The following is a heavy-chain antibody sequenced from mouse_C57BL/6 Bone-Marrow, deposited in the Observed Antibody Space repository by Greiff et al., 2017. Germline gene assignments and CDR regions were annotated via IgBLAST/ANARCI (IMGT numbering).Heavy chain of an antibody. CDR2: IHPNSGST. CDR3: ARYYCSSTGGGDYSMDY. J-gene: IGHJ4*01. D-gene: IGHD1-1*01. CDR1: GYTFTSYW. V-gene: IGHV1-64*01. Sequence: QVQLKQPGAELVKPGASVKLSCKASGYTFTSYWMHWVKQRPGQGLEWIGMIHPNSGSTNYNEKFKSKATLTVDKSSSTAYMQLSSLTSEDSAVXYCARYYCSSTGGGDYSMDYGVQGTSVTVSS.